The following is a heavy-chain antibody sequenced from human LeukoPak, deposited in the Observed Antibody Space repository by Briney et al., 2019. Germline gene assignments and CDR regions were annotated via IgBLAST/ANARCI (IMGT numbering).Heavy chain of an antibody. CDR3: ARATPQELGILGGYFDY. Sequence: GGSLRLSCAASGFTFSSYAMSWVRQAPGKGLEWVSAISGSGGSTYYADSVKGRFTISRDNSKNTLYLQMNSLRAEDTAVYYCARATPQELGILGGYFDYWGQGTLVTVSS. CDR1: GFTFSSYA. J-gene: IGHJ4*02. V-gene: IGHV3-23*01. CDR2: ISGSGGST. D-gene: IGHD7-27*01.